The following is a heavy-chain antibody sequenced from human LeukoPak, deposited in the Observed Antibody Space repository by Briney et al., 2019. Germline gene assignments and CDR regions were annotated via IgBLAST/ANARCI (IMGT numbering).Heavy chain of an antibody. CDR2: VNSETDGGTT. Sequence: PGGSLRLSCAASGFTFGNAWMSWVRQAPGKGLEWVGRVNSETDGGTTDYAAPVKGRFTTSRDTSKNTLYLQMNSLKTEDTAVYYCTILYAWYFDYWNQGTLVTVSS. J-gene: IGHJ4*02. CDR3: TILYAWYFDY. D-gene: IGHD2-2*02. CDR1: GFTFGNAW. V-gene: IGHV3-15*01.